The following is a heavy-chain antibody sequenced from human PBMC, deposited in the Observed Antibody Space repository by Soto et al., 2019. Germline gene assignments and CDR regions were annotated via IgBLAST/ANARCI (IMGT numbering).Heavy chain of an antibody. CDR1: GSIFTGYG. CDR3: AKRPLAARHTDY. V-gene: IGHV3-33*06. D-gene: IGHD6-6*01. CDR2: IWFDGSNK. Sequence: GGSLRLSCAASGSIFTGYGMHWVRQAPGKGLEWVAVIWFDGSNKYYADSVRGRFTISRDNSKNTLYLQMNSLRADDTAVYYCAKRPLAARHTDYWGQGTLVTVSS. J-gene: IGHJ4*02.